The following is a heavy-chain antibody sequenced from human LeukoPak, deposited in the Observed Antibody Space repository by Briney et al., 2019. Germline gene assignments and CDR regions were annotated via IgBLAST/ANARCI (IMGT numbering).Heavy chain of an antibody. CDR2: INHEGGGI. CDR3: ATYINWVAGDV. Sequence: GGSLRLSCAASGFTFSESWMTWVRQVPGQGLEWVAHINHEGGGIQYVDSGKGGFTISIDNAKGSVYLPMNSLRAEDTAIYHCATYINWVAGDVWGQGTTVIVSS. V-gene: IGHV3-7*01. CDR1: GFTFSESW. D-gene: IGHD1-1*01. J-gene: IGHJ6*02.